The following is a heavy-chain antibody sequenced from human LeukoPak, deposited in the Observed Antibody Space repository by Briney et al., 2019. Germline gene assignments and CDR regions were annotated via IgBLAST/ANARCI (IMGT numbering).Heavy chain of an antibody. CDR2: IIPIFGTA. D-gene: IGHD6-6*01. V-gene: IGHV1-69*05. CDR3: ARDLSPYSGSSYNWFDP. CDR1: GDTLSSYA. Sequence: SVKVSCKASGDTLSSYAISWVRQAPGQGLEWMGGIIPIFGTANYAQKFQGRVTITTDESTSTAYMELSSLRSEDTAVYYCARDLSPYSGSSYNWFDPWGQGTLVTVSS. J-gene: IGHJ5*02.